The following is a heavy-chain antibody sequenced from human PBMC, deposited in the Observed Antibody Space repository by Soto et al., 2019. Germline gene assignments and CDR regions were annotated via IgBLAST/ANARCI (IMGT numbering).Heavy chain of an antibody. V-gene: IGHV4-34*01. Sequence: QVHLQQWGAGLLKPSDTLSLTCAVYGGSFSDTYWNWFRQPPGKGLEWIGEINHNTNTIYNPSVTSRVTISVDTSKNHFSLKLTSVTDADTAVYYCAGGVRLFRGNFDPWGQGTLVTVSS. CDR1: GGSFSDTY. CDR2: INHNTNT. D-gene: IGHD2-15*01. J-gene: IGHJ5*02. CDR3: AGGVRLFRGNFDP.